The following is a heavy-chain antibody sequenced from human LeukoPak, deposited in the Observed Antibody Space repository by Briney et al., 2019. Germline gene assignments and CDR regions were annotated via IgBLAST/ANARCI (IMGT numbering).Heavy chain of an antibody. D-gene: IGHD5-18*01. J-gene: IGHJ4*02. V-gene: IGHV3-48*03. CDR1: GFTFSSYE. Sequence: GGSLRLSCAASGFTFSSYEMNWVRQAPGKGLEWVSYISSSGSTIYYADSVKGRFTISRDNANNSLYLQMNSLRAEDTAVYYCARTPRRQYSYGEYYFDYWGQGTLVTVSS. CDR3: ARTPRRQYSYGEYYFDY. CDR2: ISSSGSTI.